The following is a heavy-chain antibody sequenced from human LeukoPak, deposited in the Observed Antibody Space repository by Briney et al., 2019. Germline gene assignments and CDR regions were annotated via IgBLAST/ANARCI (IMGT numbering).Heavy chain of an antibody. D-gene: IGHD3-22*01. CDR2: INPNSGGT. CDR1: GYTFTGYY. V-gene: IGHV1-2*02. CDR3: ARDQRYYDSSMVDY. J-gene: IGHJ4*02. Sequence: ASVRVSCKASGYTFTGYYMHWVRQAPGQGLEWMGWINPNSGGTNYAQKFQGRVTMTRDTSISTAYMELSRLRSDDTAVYYCARDQRYYDSSMVDYWGQGTLVTVSS.